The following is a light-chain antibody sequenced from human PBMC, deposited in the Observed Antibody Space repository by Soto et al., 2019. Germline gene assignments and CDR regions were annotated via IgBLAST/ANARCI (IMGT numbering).Light chain of an antibody. V-gene: IGLV2-8*01. CDR3: SSYAGSKNLV. J-gene: IGLJ3*02. CDR1: SSDVGGYNY. CDR2: EVS. Sequence: QSALTQPPSASGSPGQSVTISCTGTSSDVGGYNYVSWYQQHPGKVPKLMIYEVSQRPSGVPDRFSGSKSGSTASLTVSGLQAEDEADYYCSSYAGSKNLVFGGGTKVTVL.